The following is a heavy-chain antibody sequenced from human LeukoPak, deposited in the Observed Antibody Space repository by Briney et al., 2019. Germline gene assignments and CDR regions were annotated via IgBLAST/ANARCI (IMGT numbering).Heavy chain of an antibody. V-gene: IGHV3-66*01. CDR2: IYSGGST. J-gene: IGHJ6*03. CDR3: ARGPDTPYYMDV. D-gene: IGHD2-2*02. CDR1: GFTFSSYW. Sequence: GGSLRLSCAASGFTFSSYWMHWVRQAPGKGLVWVSVIYSGGSTYYADSVKGRFTISRDNSKNTLYLQMNSLRAEDTAVYYCARGPDTPYYMDVWGKGTTVTVSS.